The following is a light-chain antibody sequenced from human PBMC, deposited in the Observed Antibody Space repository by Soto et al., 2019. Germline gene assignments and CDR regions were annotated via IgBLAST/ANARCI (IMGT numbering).Light chain of an antibody. CDR2: GIS. V-gene: IGKV3-15*01. CDR3: QQYSKWPIT. CDR1: QSVNSN. Sequence: EIVMTQSPAIRSVSPLEIASLSCMASQSVNSNYLAWYQQHPGQPPRLLIYGISTRATGIPARFSGSGSGTEFSLTISSLQSEDFAVYYCQQYSKWPITFGQGTRLEI. J-gene: IGKJ5*01.